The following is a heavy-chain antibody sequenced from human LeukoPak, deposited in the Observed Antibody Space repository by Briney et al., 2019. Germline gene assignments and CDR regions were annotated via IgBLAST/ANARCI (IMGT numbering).Heavy chain of an antibody. Sequence: GGSLRLSCAASGFTFSDYYMSWIRQAPGKGLEWVSYISSSGSTIYYADSVKSRFTISRDNAKNSLYLQMNSLRAEDTAVYYCARDIGWDGYNPGWFDPWGQGTLVTVSS. V-gene: IGHV3-11*01. CDR1: GFTFSDYY. CDR2: ISSSGSTI. J-gene: IGHJ5*02. D-gene: IGHD5-24*01. CDR3: ARDIGWDGYNPGWFDP.